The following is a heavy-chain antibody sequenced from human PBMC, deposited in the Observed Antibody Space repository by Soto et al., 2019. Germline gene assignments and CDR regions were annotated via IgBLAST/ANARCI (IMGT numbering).Heavy chain of an antibody. D-gene: IGHD6-19*01. CDR1: GFTFSSYA. J-gene: IGHJ4*02. CDR3: AKGGRQWLVTSDFNY. CDR2: VSHDGRNT. V-gene: IGHV3-30*18. Sequence: PGGSLRLSCAASGFTFSSYAMHCVRQAPGKGLEWVAVVSHDGRNTHYADSVKGRFTISRDSSKNTVSLEMTSLRAEDTAVYYCAKGGRQWLVTSDFNYWGQGALVTVSS.